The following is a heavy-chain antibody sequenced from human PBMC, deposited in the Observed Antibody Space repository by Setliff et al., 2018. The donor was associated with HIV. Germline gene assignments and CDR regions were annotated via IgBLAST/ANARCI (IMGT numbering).Heavy chain of an antibody. J-gene: IGHJ4*02. CDR3: ASHFGYCSSTSCEGY. Sequence: GGSLRLSCAASGFTFSWYGMDWVRQAPGKGLEWVAVISFDGSDKYYADSVKGRFTLSRDNSKNTVYLQMNSLRAEDTAVYYCASHFGYCSSTSCEGYWGQGALVTVSS. CDR1: GFTFSWYG. V-gene: IGHV3-30*03. CDR2: ISFDGSDK. D-gene: IGHD2-2*01.